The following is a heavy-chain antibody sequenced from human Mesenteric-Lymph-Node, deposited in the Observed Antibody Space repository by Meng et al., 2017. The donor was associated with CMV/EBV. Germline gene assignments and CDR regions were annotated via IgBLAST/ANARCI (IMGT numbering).Heavy chain of an antibody. V-gene: IGHV4-34*01. J-gene: IGHJ4*02. D-gene: IGHD4-23*01. CDR3: ARHQRWLKSEGGFNY. Sequence: QGHLQQWGAGLLKPSDTLSLTCAVYGGSFSGYYWSWIRQPPGKGLEWIGEINHSGSTNYNPSLKSRVTISVDTSKNQFSLKLSSVTAADTAVYYCARHQRWLKSEGGFNYWGQGTLVTVSS. CDR2: INHSGST. CDR1: GGSFSGYY.